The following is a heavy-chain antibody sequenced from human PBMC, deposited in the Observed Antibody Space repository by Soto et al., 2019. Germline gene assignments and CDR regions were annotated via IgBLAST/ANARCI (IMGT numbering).Heavy chain of an antibody. Sequence: QVQLVQSGAEVKKPGSSVKVSCKVSGGTFSSYAISWVRQAPGQGLEWMGGIIPIFGTANYAQKFQGRVTITADESTSTAYMELSSLRSEDTAVYYCARRTATTVQGGFGYWGQGTLVTVSS. CDR3: ARRTATTVQGGFGY. CDR1: GGTFSSYA. D-gene: IGHD4-4*01. J-gene: IGHJ4*02. CDR2: IIPIFGTA. V-gene: IGHV1-69*12.